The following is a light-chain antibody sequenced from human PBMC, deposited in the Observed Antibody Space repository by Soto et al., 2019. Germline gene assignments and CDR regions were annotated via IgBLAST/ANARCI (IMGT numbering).Light chain of an antibody. J-gene: IGKJ1*01. Sequence: TQSSSTLSLSLGERATLSCRASQSISTSLIWYQQKPGQAPRLLIYDVSTRAVGIPARFSGSGSGTEFSLTISSLQPADFAAYYCPQQYRWPRTFGQGTKVDIK. V-gene: IGKV3-11*01. CDR1: QSISTS. CDR2: DVS. CDR3: PQQYRWPRT.